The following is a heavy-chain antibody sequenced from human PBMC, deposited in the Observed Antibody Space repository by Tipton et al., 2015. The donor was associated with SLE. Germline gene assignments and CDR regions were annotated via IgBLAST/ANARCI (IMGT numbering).Heavy chain of an antibody. Sequence: TLSLTCTVSGGSISSGSYYWSWIRQPAGKGLEWLGRIYTRGSTNYNPSLKSRVTISIDTSKNQFSLKLSSVTAADTAVYYCARDTYFGLDVWGQGTTVIVSS. CDR3: ARDTYFGLDV. CDR2: IYTRGST. D-gene: IGHD3-10*01. V-gene: IGHV4-61*02. J-gene: IGHJ6*02. CDR1: GGSISSGSYY.